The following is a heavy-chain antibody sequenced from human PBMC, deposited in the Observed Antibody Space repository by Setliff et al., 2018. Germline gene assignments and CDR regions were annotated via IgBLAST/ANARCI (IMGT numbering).Heavy chain of an antibody. CDR1: GFTFSSYG. Sequence: GGSLRLSCAASGFTFSSYGMHWVRQAPGKGLEWIGRMRHKAAGYSTEYAPSVRGRFSVSRDDSKNSFYLQLNSLRAEDTAIYYCAGGYPSNFDYWGQGTLVTVSS. J-gene: IGHJ4*02. D-gene: IGHD3-22*01. V-gene: IGHV3-72*01. CDR3: AGGYPSNFDY. CDR2: MRHKAAGYST.